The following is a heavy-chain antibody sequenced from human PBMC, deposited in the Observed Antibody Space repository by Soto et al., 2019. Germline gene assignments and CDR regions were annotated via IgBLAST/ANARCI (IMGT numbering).Heavy chain of an antibody. CDR3: ARGHYGSGDDY. V-gene: IGHV1-8*02. J-gene: IGHJ4*02. CDR2: INPNSGNT. D-gene: IGHD4-17*01. Sequence: ASVKVSCKASGYTFTSYFMHWVRQAPGQGLEWMGWINPNSGNTGYAQKFQGRVTMTRNTSISTAYMELSSLRSEDTAVYYCARGHYGSGDDYWGQGTLVTVSS. CDR1: GYTFTSYF.